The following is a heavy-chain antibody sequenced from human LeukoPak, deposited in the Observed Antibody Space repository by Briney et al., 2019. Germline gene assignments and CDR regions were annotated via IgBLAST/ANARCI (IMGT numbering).Heavy chain of an antibody. CDR1: GFTFSSYS. CDR3: ARVGRWFWEFDY. D-gene: IGHD3-10*01. CDR2: ISSSSNYI. V-gene: IGHV3-21*01. J-gene: IGHJ4*02. Sequence: KTGGSLRLSCAASGFTFSSYSMNWVRQAPGKGLEWVSSISSSSNYIYYADSVKGRFTISRDNAKNSLYLQMDSVTAEDTAVCYCARVGRWFWEFDYWGQGTLVTVSS.